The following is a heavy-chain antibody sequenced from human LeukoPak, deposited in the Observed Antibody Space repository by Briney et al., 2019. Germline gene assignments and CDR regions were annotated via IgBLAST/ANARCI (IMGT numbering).Heavy chain of an antibody. V-gene: IGHV1-69*05. D-gene: IGHD6-6*01. CDR1: GGTFSSYA. J-gene: IGHJ5*02. CDR3: ATIAARGNWFDP. Sequence: SVKVSCKASGGTFSSYAISWVRQAPGQGLEWMGGIIPIFGTANYAQKFQGRVTITTDESTSTAYMELSSLRSEDTAVYYCATIAARGNWFDPWGQGTLVTVSS. CDR2: IIPIFGTA.